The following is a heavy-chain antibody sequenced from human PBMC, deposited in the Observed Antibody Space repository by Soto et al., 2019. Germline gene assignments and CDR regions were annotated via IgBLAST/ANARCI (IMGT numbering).Heavy chain of an antibody. CDR1: GGSISSGGYY. CDR3: ATLTMVRGALWYYYGMDV. V-gene: IGHV4-31*03. Sequence: QVQLQESGPGLVKPSQTLSLTCTVSGGSISSGGYYWSWIRQHPGKGLEWIGYIYYSGSTYYNPSIKCRVTISVDTSKNQFSLKLSSVTAADTAVYYCATLTMVRGALWYYYGMDVWGQGTTVTVSS. D-gene: IGHD3-10*01. CDR2: IYYSGST. J-gene: IGHJ6*02.